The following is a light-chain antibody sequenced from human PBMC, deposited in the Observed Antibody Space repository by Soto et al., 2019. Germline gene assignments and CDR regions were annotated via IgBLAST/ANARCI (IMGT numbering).Light chain of an antibody. CDR2: DAS. J-gene: IGKJ5*01. CDR1: QNIRNL. CDR3: QQYNTYST. Sequence: DIQLTHSPSTLSAAVGDSVTITFRASQNIRNLLAWYQQKPGKAPKPLIYDASTLKTGVPSRFSGSGSGSEFNFTITGLQPDDFATYFCQQYNTYSTFGQGTRLEI. V-gene: IGKV1-5*01.